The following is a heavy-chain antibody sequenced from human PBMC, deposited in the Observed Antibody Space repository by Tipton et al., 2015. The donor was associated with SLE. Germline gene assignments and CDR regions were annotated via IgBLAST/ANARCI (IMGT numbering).Heavy chain of an antibody. D-gene: IGHD7-27*01. Sequence: LRLSCTVSGGSISSYFWSWIRQSPGKGLEWIAYIYYTGSTNYNPSLKSRVTISLDTSKNQFTLKLSSVTAADTAVYYCARGPLGIFPFDYWGQGTLVTVSS. CDR3: ARGPLGIFPFDY. CDR2: IYYTGST. J-gene: IGHJ4*02. V-gene: IGHV4-59*01. CDR1: GGSISSYF.